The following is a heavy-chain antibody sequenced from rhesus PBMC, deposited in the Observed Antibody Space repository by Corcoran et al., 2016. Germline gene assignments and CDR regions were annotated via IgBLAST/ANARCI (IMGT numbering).Heavy chain of an antibody. J-gene: IGHJ4*01. V-gene: IGHV4S10*01. CDR1: GGSISASYR. CDR2: IYGRSTST. CDR3: ARERGYNIWTGSGY. Sequence: QVQLQESGPGVVKPSEILSLTCAVSGGSISASYRWSWIRQPPGQGLGWIGYIYGRSTSTNYDPSLKSRVTISKDTSKNQFSLKLSYVTAADTAVYYCARERGYNIWTGSGYWGQGVLVTVSS. D-gene: IGHD3-3*01.